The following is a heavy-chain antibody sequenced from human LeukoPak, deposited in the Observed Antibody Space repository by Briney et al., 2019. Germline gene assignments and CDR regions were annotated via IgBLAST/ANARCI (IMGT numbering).Heavy chain of an antibody. Sequence: PSETLSLTCAVYGGSFSGYYWSWIRQPPGKGLEWSGEINHSGSTNYNPSLKSRVTISVDTSKNQFSLKLSSVTAADTAVYYCARIRDYYDSSGYYYVTYFDYWGQGTLVTVSS. D-gene: IGHD3-22*01. J-gene: IGHJ4*02. CDR2: INHSGST. V-gene: IGHV4-34*01. CDR3: ARIRDYYDSSGYYYVTYFDY. CDR1: GGSFSGYY.